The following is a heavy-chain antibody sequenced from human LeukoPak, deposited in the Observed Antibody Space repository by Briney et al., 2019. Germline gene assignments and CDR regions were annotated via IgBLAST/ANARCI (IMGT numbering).Heavy chain of an antibody. CDR1: GGSFSGYY. J-gene: IGHJ6*02. CDR2: INHSGST. Sequence: SETLSLTCAVYGGSFSGYYWSWIRQPPGKGLEWIGEINHSGSTNYNPSLKSRVTISVDTSKNQFSLKLSSVTAADTAVYYCAGLRIMITFGGVIPAPGMDVWGQGTTVTVSS. D-gene: IGHD3-16*02. CDR3: AGLRIMITFGGVIPAPGMDV. V-gene: IGHV4-34*01.